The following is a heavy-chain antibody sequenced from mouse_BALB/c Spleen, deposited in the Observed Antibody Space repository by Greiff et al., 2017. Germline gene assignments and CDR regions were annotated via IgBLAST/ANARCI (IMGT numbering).Heavy chain of an antibody. CDR1: GFTFSSFG. V-gene: IGHV5-17*02. CDR3: ARDDEDYAMDY. Sequence: EVQGVESGGGLVQPGGSRKLSCAASGFTFSSFGMHWVRQAPEKGLEWVAYISSGSSTIYYADTVKGRFTISRENPKNTLFLQMTSLRSEDTAMYYCARDDEDYAMDYWGQGTSVTVSA. J-gene: IGHJ4*01. D-gene: IGHD2-12*01. CDR2: ISSGSSTI.